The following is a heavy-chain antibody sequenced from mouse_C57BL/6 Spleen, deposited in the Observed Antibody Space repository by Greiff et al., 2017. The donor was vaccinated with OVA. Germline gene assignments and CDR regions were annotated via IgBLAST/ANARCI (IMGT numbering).Heavy chain of an antibody. CDR2: IDPANGNT. D-gene: IGHD3-2*02. V-gene: IGHV14-3*01. Sequence: EVQGVESVAELVRPGASVKLSCTASGFNIKNTYMHWVKQRPEQGLEWIGRIDPANGNTKYAPKFQGKATITADTSSNTAYLQLSSLTSEDTAIYYCAQTAQATCSMDYWGQGTSVTVSS. J-gene: IGHJ4*01. CDR1: GFNIKNTY. CDR3: AQTAQATCSMDY.